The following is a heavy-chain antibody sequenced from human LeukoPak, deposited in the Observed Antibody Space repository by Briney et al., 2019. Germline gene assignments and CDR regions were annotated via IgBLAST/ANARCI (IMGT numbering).Heavy chain of an antibody. J-gene: IGHJ4*02. CDR2: IKQDGSKK. CDR1: GFPFSSHW. V-gene: IGHV3-7*04. D-gene: IGHD5-24*01. CDR3: TRVGYIDEGIDY. Sequence: GGSLRLSCVASGFPFSSHWMTWVRQASGKGLEWVANIKQDGSKKSYVDSVKGRFTISRDNAKNSLYLQMNSLRAEDTAIYYCTRVGYIDEGIDYWGQGTLVTVSS.